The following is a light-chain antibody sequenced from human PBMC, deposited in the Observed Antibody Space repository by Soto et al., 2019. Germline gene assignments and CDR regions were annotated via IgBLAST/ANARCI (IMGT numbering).Light chain of an antibody. V-gene: IGLV4-60*02. CDR1: SGHSSYI. CDR3: ETWDSNTHTV. Sequence: QPVLTQSSSASASLGSSVKLTCTLSSGHSSYIIAWHQQQPGKAPRYLMKLEGSGSYNKGSGVPDRFSGSSSGADRYLTISNLHFEDEAGYYCETWDSNTHTVFGGGTKVTVL. J-gene: IGLJ3*02. CDR2: LEGSGSY.